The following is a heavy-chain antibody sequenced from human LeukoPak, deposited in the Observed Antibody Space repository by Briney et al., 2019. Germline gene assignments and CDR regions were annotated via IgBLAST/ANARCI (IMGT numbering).Heavy chain of an antibody. Sequence: SETPSPTCSVSGGSISSGSYYWSWIRQPAGKGLEWIGCIYTNGSTNYNPSLNSRLTISVDTSKNQFSLRLNSVTATDTALYFCARHRIALATIDYWGQGIRVAVSS. CDR3: ARHRIALATIDY. CDR2: IYTNGST. J-gene: IGHJ4*02. D-gene: IGHD6-19*01. V-gene: IGHV4-61*02. CDR1: GGSISSGSYY.